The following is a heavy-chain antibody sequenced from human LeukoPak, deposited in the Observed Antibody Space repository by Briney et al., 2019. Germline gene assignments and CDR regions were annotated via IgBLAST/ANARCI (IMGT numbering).Heavy chain of an antibody. J-gene: IGHJ6*03. Sequence: GGSLRLSCAASGFTFSDYYMSWVRQAPGKGLEWVSAISGSGGSTYYADSVKGRFTISRDNSKNTLYLQMNSLRAEDTAVYYCAKDLSNDYDFSGPQGPHMDVWGKGTTVTVSS. CDR3: AKDLSNDYDFSGPQGPHMDV. CDR2: ISGSGGST. V-gene: IGHV3-23*01. CDR1: GFTFSDYY. D-gene: IGHD3-3*01.